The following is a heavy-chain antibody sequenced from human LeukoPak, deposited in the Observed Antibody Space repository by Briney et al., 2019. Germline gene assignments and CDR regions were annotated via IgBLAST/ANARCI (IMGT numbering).Heavy chain of an antibody. CDR1: GGSISSHY. V-gene: IGHV4-59*11. CDR2: NYYSGST. J-gene: IGHJ6*03. D-gene: IGHD2-2*01. Sequence: SETLSLPFAVSGGSISSHYWRWVRGPPGKGREWGGYNYYSGSTNYNPSLKRRVTISVDTSNNPFSLKLSSVTAADTAVYYCARFGSDYQLPQDYYYYYMDVWGKGTTVTVSS. CDR3: ARFGSDYQLPQDYYYYYMDV.